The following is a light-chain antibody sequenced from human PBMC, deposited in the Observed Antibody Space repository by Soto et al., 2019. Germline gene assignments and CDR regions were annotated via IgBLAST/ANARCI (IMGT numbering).Light chain of an antibody. CDR1: SNDVGAYNY. Sequence: QSALTQPASVSGSPGQSITVSCTGTSNDVGAYNYVSWYQQHPGTGPKLMIYDVSNRPSGVSNRFSGSKSGNTASLTISGLQAEDEADYYCTSYTSSRTYVFGTGTKVTVL. CDR2: DVS. J-gene: IGLJ1*01. V-gene: IGLV2-14*03. CDR3: TSYTSSRTYV.